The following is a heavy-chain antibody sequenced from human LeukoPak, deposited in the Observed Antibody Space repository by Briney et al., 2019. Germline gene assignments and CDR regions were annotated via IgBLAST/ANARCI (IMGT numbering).Heavy chain of an antibody. D-gene: IGHD6-6*01. CDR2: IIPIFRTA. J-gene: IGHJ5*02. CDR3: ASESSDSSSSHRFDP. CDR1: GGTFISYA. V-gene: IGHV1-69*05. Sequence: GASVKVSCKASGGTFISYAISWVRQAPGQGLEWMGGIIPIFRTANYAQKFQGRVTITTDESTSTAYMELSSLRSEDTAVYYCASESSDSSSSHRFDPWGQGTLVTVSS.